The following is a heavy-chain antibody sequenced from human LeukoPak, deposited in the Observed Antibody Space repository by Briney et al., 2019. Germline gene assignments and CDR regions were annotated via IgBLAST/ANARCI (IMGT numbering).Heavy chain of an antibody. Sequence: GASVKVSCKAPGGTFSSYAISWVRQAPGQGLEWMGGIIPIFGTANYAQKFQGRVTITTDESTSTAYMELSSLRSEDTAVYYCARDHCTNGVCYSLGGAFDIWGQGTMVTVSS. CDR3: ARDHCTNGVCYSLGGAFDI. CDR2: IIPIFGTA. CDR1: GGTFSSYA. V-gene: IGHV1-69*05. D-gene: IGHD2-8*01. J-gene: IGHJ3*02.